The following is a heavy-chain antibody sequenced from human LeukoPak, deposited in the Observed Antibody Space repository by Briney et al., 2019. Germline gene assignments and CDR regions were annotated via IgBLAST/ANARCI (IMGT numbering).Heavy chain of an antibody. CDR2: IYYSGST. J-gene: IGHJ6*02. CDR1: GGSISIGGYY. D-gene: IGHD2-2*01. V-gene: IGHV4-31*03. CDR3: ARGGYCSSTSCYGYYYYGMDV. Sequence: PSETLSLTCTVSGGSISIGGYYWSWIRQHPGKGLEWIGYIYYSGSTYYNPSLKSRVTISVDTSKNQFSLKLSSVTAADTAVYYCARGGYCSSTSCYGYYYYGMDVWGQGTTVTVSS.